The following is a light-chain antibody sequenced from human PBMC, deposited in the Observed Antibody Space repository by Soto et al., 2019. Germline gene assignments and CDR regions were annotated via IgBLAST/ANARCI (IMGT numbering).Light chain of an antibody. CDR2: GTS. J-gene: IGKJ1*01. CDR1: QSVSSSY. Sequence: EIVLTQSPGTLSLSPGERATLSCMASQSVSSSYLAWYQQKPGQAPRLLIYGTSSRATGIPDRFSGSGSGTDFTLTISRLEPEDFAVYYCQQYGVSRTFGQGTKVEIK. V-gene: IGKV3-20*01. CDR3: QQYGVSRT.